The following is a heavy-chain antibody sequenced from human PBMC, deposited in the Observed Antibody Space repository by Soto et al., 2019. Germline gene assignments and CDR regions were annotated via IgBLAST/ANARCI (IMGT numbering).Heavy chain of an antibody. CDR2: INAGNGNT. V-gene: IGHV1-3*01. CDR1: GYTFTSYA. Sequence: GASVKVSCKASGYTFTSYAMHWVRQAPGQRLEWMGWINAGNGNTKYSQKFQGRVTITRNTSAGTAYMELSSLRSEDTAVYYCARASPNVRGGDPPEHFQYRGQGTLVTVSS. J-gene: IGHJ1*01. CDR3: ARASPNVRGGDPPEHFQY. D-gene: IGHD2-21*02.